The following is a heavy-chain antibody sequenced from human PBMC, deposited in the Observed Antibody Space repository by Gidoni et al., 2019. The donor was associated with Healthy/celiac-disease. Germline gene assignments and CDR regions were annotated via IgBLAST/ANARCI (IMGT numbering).Heavy chain of an antibody. J-gene: IGHJ5*02. CDR1: GGSISSYY. CDR2: IYTSGST. Sequence: QVQLQESAPGLVKPSETLSLTCTVSGGSISSYYWSWIRQPAGKGLEWIGRIYTSGSTNYNPSLKSRVPMSVDTSKNQFSLKLSSVTAADTAVYYCARVVVGATTLNWFDPWGQGTLVTVSS. D-gene: IGHD1-26*01. CDR3: ARVVVGATTLNWFDP. V-gene: IGHV4-4*07.